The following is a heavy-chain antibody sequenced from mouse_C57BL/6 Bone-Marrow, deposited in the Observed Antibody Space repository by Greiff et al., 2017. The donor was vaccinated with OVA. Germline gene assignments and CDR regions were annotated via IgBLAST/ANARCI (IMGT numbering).Heavy chain of an antibody. Sequence: EVHLVESGGDLVKPGGSLKLSCAASGFTFSSYGMSWVRQTPDKRLEWVATISSGGSYTYYPDSVKGRFTITRDNAKNTLYLQMSSLKSEDTDMDYGERLRWLPRFAYWGQGTLVTVSA. CDR2: ISSGGSYT. V-gene: IGHV5-6*01. J-gene: IGHJ3*01. CDR3: ERLRWLPRFAY. D-gene: IGHD2-3*01. CDR1: GFTFSSYG.